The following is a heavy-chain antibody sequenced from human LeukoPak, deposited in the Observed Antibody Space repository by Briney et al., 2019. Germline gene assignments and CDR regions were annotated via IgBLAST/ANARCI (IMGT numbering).Heavy chain of an antibody. CDR1: GFTFSSYG. D-gene: IGHD3-10*01. V-gene: IGHV3-30*03. Sequence: PGGSLRLSCAASGFTFSSYGMHWVRQAPGKGLEWVAVISYDGSNKYYADSVKGRFTISRDNSKNTLYLQMNSLRAEDTAVYYCATEASVSMVRGVVRQYWGQGTLVTVSP. J-gene: IGHJ4*02. CDR3: ATEASVSMVRGVVRQY. CDR2: ISYDGSNK.